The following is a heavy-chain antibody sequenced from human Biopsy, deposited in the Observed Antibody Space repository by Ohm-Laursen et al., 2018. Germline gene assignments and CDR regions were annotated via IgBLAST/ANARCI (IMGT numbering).Heavy chain of an antibody. V-gene: IGHV1-2*02. J-gene: IGHJ3*01. CDR3: ARDIMNRIAGLVARSDVFDV. D-gene: IGHD3-16*01. CDR1: GYAVNDYF. Sequence: SVKVSCKGSGYAVNDYFLHWLRQAPGPGPEWMGGISPNSGGTNYAQKFQGRVTMTTDTSTSTVYLELRRLISDATAVYYCARDIMNRIAGLVARSDVFDVWGQGALVTVSS. CDR2: ISPNSGGT.